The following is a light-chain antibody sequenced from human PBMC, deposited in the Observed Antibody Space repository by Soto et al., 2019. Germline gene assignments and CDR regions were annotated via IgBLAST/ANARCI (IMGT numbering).Light chain of an antibody. CDR3: QQYDGWPRT. J-gene: IGKJ1*01. V-gene: IGKV3-15*01. CDR1: QRVGIN. Sequence: EIVMTQSPATLSVFPGETATLSCRVSQRVGINLAWYQQKPGQAPRLLIYSASTRASGIPDRFSGSGSGTEFTLTISSLQSEDFAFFYCQQYDGWPRTFGQRTKVDIK. CDR2: SAS.